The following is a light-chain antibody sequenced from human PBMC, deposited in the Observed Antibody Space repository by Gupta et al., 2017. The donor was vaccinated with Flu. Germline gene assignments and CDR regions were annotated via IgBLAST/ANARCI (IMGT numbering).Light chain of an antibody. J-gene: IGKJ2*01. CDR1: QSVSSN. V-gene: IGKV3-15*01. CDR2: GAS. Sequence: EIVMTQSPATLSVSPGERATLSCRASQSVSSNLAWYQQKPGQAPRLLIYGASTRATGIAARFSGSGCGTEFTLTISSLQSEDFAVYYCQHWNSGHPPYTFGQGTKLEIK. CDR3: QHWNSGHPPYT.